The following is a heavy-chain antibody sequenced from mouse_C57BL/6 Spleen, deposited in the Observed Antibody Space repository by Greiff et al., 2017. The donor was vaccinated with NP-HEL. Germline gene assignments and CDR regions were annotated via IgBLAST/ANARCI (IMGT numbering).Heavy chain of an antibody. Sequence: VQLQQSGAELVKPGASVKLSCTASGFNIKDSYMHWVKQRTEQDLEWIERIDPEDGETKYAPKFQGKTTITSNTSSNTSYLHLSSLTSEDTAVYYCAISGYYCSSPWFAYWGQVTLVTVSA. CDR1: GFNIKDSY. CDR2: IDPEDGET. CDR3: AISGYYCSSPWFAY. J-gene: IGHJ3*01. V-gene: IGHV14-2*01. D-gene: IGHD1-1*01.